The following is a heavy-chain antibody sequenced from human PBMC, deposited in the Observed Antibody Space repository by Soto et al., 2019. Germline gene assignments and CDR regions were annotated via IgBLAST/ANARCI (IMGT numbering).Heavy chain of an antibody. Sequence: ASVKVSCKASGYTFTNYGISWVRQAPGQGLEWLGWISGYNGDTNYAQKLQGRVTMTTETSTNTAYMELRSLRSDDTAVYFCARVAFSGWYSNGYWGQGTLVTVSS. CDR2: ISGYNGDT. D-gene: IGHD6-19*01. CDR3: ARVAFSGWYSNGY. J-gene: IGHJ4*02. V-gene: IGHV1-18*01. CDR1: GYTFTNYG.